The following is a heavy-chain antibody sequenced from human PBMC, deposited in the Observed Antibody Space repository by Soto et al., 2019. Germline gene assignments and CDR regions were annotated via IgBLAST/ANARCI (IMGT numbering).Heavy chain of an antibody. V-gene: IGHV3-30*04. Sequence: QVQLVESGGGVVQPGRSLRLSCVASGFTFSSYPIHWFRQAPGKGLEWVTTISSDGNDKYYSDSVKGRFTTSRDNSKNTVYLQMNNLRVEDTAVYYCAKEGVADKYYYYGMDVWGQGTTVNVSS. CDR3: AKEGVADKYYYYGMDV. CDR1: GFTFSSYP. J-gene: IGHJ6*02. D-gene: IGHD3-3*01. CDR2: ISSDGNDK.